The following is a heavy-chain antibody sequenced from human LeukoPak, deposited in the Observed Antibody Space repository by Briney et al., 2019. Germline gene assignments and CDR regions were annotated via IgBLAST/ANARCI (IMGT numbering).Heavy chain of an antibody. J-gene: IGHJ4*02. CDR1: GYTFSDYH. CDR2: INPNSGGT. CDR3: ARENWYFDY. V-gene: IGHV1-2*02. Sequence: ASVKVSCKASGYTFSDYHMHWVRQAPGQGREWMGWINPNSGGTNYAQEVQGRVTMTRDTSISTAYMELSRLRSDDTAVYYCARENWYFDYWGQGTPVTVSS.